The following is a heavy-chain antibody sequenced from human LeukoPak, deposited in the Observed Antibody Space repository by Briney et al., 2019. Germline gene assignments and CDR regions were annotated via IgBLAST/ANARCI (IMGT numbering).Heavy chain of an antibody. D-gene: IGHD4-17*01. Sequence: PGGSLRLSCAASGFTFSSYAMSWVRQAPGKGLEWVSAISGSGGSTYYADSVKGRFTISRDNSKNTLYLQMNSLRAEDKAVYYCAKDGVSDYGDWGGFDYWGQGTLVTVSS. CDR3: AKDGVSDYGDWGGFDY. CDR2: ISGSGGST. CDR1: GFTFSSYA. J-gene: IGHJ4*02. V-gene: IGHV3-23*01.